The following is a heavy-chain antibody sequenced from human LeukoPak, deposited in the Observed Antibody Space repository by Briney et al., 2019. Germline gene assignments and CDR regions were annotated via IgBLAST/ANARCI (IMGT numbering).Heavy chain of an antibody. CDR2: INSDGSST. CDR1: GFTFSSYW. D-gene: IGHD5-12*01. CDR3: ATGYSGNGVGY. J-gene: IGHJ4*02. V-gene: IGHV3-74*01. Sequence: PGGSLRLSCAASGFTFSSYWMHWFRQAPGKGLVWVARINSDGSSTNYADSVKGRFSISRDNAKNTLYLQMNSLRAEDTAVYYCATGYSGNGVGYWGQGTLVTVSS.